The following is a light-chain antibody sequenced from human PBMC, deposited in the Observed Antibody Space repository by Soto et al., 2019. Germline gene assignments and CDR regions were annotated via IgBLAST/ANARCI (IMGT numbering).Light chain of an antibody. CDR3: ASWDDSLDVVV. J-gene: IGLJ2*01. Sequence: QSVLTQPPSASGTPGQRVTISCSGSTSNIGSDTVNWYQQLPGTAPKLLIYRNTQRPSGVPDRFFGSKSGASASLAISGLQSEDEADYYCASWDDSLDVVVFGGGTQLTVL. CDR2: RNT. CDR1: TSNIGSDT. V-gene: IGLV1-44*01.